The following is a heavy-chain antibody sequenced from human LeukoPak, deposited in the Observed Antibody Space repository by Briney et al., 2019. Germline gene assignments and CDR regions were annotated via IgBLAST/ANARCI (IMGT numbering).Heavy chain of an antibody. Sequence: GASVKVSCKSSGGTFSIYSTSCVRQAPAQGLEWVGGLIPIFGTANYTQKFKGRVTITTDESTSTAYMELSSLKSEDTAVYYCARDPNDILTGYYSGADYWGQGTLVTVSS. CDR2: LIPIFGTA. J-gene: IGHJ4*02. D-gene: IGHD3-9*01. CDR3: ARDPNDILTGYYSGADY. V-gene: IGHV1-69*05. CDR1: GGTFSIYS.